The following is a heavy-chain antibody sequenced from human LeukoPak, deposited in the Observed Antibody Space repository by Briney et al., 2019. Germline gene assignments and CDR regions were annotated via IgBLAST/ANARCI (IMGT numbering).Heavy chain of an antibody. CDR1: GFTFSSYS. CDR3: ARDPPRCSGGSCYLDY. CDR2: ISSSSSYI. V-gene: IGHV3-21*01. D-gene: IGHD2-15*01. Sequence: NPGGSLTLSCAASGFTFSSYSMNCARQAPGKGLEWVSSISSSSSYIYYPDSVKGRFTISRDNAKNSLYPHLNRLRAQHTVVYYCARDPPRCSGGSCYLDYWGQGTLVTVSS. J-gene: IGHJ4*02.